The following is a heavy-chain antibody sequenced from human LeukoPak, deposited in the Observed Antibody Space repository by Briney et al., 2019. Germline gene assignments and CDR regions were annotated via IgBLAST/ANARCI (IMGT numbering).Heavy chain of an antibody. CDR2: ISGSGGAR. CDR1: GFTFSSYV. Sequence: GGSLRLSRAASGFTFSSYVVSWVRQAPGRRLESVSTISGSGGARYHGDSVKGQFTISRDNSKNTLHLQMNSLRAEDTVVYYCATRGTTATEYLEYWGRGALVTVSS. V-gene: IGHV3-23*01. D-gene: IGHD1-1*01. CDR3: ATRGTTATEYLEY. J-gene: IGHJ4*02.